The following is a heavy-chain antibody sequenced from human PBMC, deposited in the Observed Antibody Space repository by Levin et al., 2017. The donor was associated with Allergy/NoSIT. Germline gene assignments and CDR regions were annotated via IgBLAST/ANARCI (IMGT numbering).Heavy chain of an antibody. J-gene: IGHJ1*01. CDR2: INPNSGGT. CDR3: ASDIEDFLTGYF. Sequence: GESLKISCKASGYVFTDYHIHWVRQAPGQGLEWMGWINPNSGGTKYAQKFQGRGNMTRDTSISTVYMEMSRLRYDDTAVYYCASDIEDFLTGYFWGQGASVTVSS. V-gene: IGHV1-2*02. CDR1: GYVFTDYH. D-gene: IGHD3-9*01.